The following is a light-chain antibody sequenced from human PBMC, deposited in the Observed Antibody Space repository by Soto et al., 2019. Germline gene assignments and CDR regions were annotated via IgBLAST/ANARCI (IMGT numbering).Light chain of an antibody. V-gene: IGLV2-14*01. CDR3: SSYTSSSTLYV. CDR2: DVS. Sequence: LTPPASVSGSPGQSITISCTGTSSDVGGYSYVSWYQQHPGKAPKLMIYDVSNRPSGVSNRFSGSKSGNTASLTISGLQAEDEADYYCSSYTSSSTLYVFGTGTKVTVL. CDR1: SSDVGGYSY. J-gene: IGLJ1*01.